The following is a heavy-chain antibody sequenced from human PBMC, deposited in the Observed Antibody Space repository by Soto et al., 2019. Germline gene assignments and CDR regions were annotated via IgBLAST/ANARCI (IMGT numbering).Heavy chain of an antibody. J-gene: IGHJ6*02. CDR3: ARQARPRYYYSDMDV. CDR2: IYPDDSDT. V-gene: IGHV5-51*01. Sequence: GESLKISCQGSGYSFTNYWIGWVRQMPGKGLEWMGIIYPDDSDTKYSPSFQGQVTISTDKSISTAYLQWSNLKASDTAMYYCARQARPRYYYSDMDVWGQGTTVTV. CDR1: GYSFTNYW.